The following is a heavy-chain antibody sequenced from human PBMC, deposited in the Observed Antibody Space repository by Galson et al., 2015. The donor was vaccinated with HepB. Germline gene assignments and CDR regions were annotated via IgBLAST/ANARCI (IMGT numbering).Heavy chain of an antibody. Sequence: SLRLSCAASGFTFRGYWMSWVRQAPGKGLEWVANIKQDGSEKYYVDSVKGRFSISRDNAKNSLYLQMNSLRAEDTAVYYCARDRDCSTTSCYRDSWGQGTLVTVSS. J-gene: IGHJ4*02. CDR2: IKQDGSEK. V-gene: IGHV3-7*01. CDR3: ARDRDCSTTSCYRDS. D-gene: IGHD2-2*01. CDR1: GFTFRGYW.